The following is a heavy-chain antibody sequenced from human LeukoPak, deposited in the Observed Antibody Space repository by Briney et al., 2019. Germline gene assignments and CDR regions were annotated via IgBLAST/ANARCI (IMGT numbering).Heavy chain of an antibody. D-gene: IGHD6-6*01. CDR3: ARAKLEYSSSSSFDY. V-gene: IGHV4-30-2*01. J-gene: IGHJ4*02. CDR1: GGSISSGGYY. CDR2: IYHSGST. Sequence: SQTLSLTCTVSGGSISSGGYYWSWIRQPPGKGLEWIGYIYHSGSTYYNPSLKSRVTISVDRSKNQFSLKLSSVTAADTAVYYCARAKLEYSSSSSFDYWGQGTLVTVSS.